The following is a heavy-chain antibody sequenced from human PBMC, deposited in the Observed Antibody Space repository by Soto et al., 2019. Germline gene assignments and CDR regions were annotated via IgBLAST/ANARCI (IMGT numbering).Heavy chain of an antibody. CDR2: INHSGST. V-gene: IGHV4-34*01. CDR1: GGSFSGYY. CDR3: AKSTIFGVVIGRWFDP. J-gene: IGHJ5*02. D-gene: IGHD3-3*01. Sequence: NPSETLSLTCAVYGGSFSGYYWSWIRQPPGKGLEWIGEINHSGSTNYNPSLKSRVTISVDTSKNQFSLKLSSVTAADTAVYYCAKSTIFGVVIGRWFDPWGQGTLVTVSS.